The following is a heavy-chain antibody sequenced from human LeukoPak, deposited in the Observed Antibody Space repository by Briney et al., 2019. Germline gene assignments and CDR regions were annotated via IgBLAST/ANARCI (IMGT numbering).Heavy chain of an antibody. CDR3: ARHRYGDYNY. CDR1: GGSISGSNHY. CDR2: LSSGGST. D-gene: IGHD4-17*01. V-gene: IGHV4-39*01. J-gene: IGHJ4*02. Sequence: SETLSLTCTVSGGSISGSNHYWGWIRQPPGKGLEWIGSLSSGGSTYYNPSLKSRVTISVDTSKNQFSLRLSSMTAADTAVYYCARHRYGDYNYWGQGTLVTVSS.